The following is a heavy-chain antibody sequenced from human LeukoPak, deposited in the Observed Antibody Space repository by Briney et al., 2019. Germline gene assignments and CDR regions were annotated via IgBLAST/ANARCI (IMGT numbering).Heavy chain of an antibody. CDR3: ASTSQGYCTNGVCPDY. Sequence: PGGSLRLSCAASGFTFSSYEMNWVRQAPGKGLEWVSYISSSGSTIYYADSVKGRFTISRDNAKNSLYLQMNSLRAEDTAVYYCASTSQGYCTNGVCPDYWGQGTLVTVSS. CDR1: GFTFSSYE. J-gene: IGHJ4*02. CDR2: ISSSGSTI. V-gene: IGHV3-48*03. D-gene: IGHD2-8*01.